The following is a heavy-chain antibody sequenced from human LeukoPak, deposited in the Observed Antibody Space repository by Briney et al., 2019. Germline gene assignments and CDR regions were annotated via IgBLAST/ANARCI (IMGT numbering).Heavy chain of an antibody. CDR1: GASLSGFF. Sequence: SETLSLTCAVDGASLSGFFWNWIRQSPGKGLEWIGEMNQGGGARFNPSLESRVIIAVDTSKNQFALKVNSVTDADTAVYYCARGSIVGWFDPWGQGTLVTVSS. V-gene: IGHV4-34*01. D-gene: IGHD1-26*01. CDR3: ARGSIVGWFDP. J-gene: IGHJ5*02. CDR2: MNQGGGA.